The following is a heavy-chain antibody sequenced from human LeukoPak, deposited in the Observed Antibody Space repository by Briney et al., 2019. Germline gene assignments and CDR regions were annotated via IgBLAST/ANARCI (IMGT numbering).Heavy chain of an antibody. D-gene: IGHD3-10*01. CDR1: GFTFSSYW. CDR2: VNSDGSRT. Sequence: GGSLRLSCAASGFTFSSYWIHWVRQTPGKGLVWVSRVNSDGSRTNYADSVKGRFTISRDNAKNTLYLQMNSLRVEDTAVYYCTRGPPDGSGNYYPGDFWGQGTLVTVSS. V-gene: IGHV3-74*01. J-gene: IGHJ4*02. CDR3: TRGPPDGSGNYYPGDF.